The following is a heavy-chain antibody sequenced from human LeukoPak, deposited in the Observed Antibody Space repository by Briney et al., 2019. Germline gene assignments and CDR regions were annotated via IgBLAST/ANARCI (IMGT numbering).Heavy chain of an antibody. CDR2: INPNSGGT. J-gene: IGHJ6*03. Sequence: ASVKVSCKASGYTFTGYYMHWVRQAPGQGLEWMGWINPNSGGTNYAQKFQGRVTMTRDTSISTAYMELSRLRSDDTAVYYCARDPTLRGWPGKRSAGYMDVWGKGTTVTVSS. D-gene: IGHD3-10*01. V-gene: IGHV1-2*02. CDR1: GYTFTGYY. CDR3: ARDPTLRGWPGKRSAGYMDV.